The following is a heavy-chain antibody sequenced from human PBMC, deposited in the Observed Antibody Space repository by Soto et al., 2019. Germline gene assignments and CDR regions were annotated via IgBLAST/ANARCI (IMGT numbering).Heavy chain of an antibody. CDR1: GGSISSGDYY. V-gene: IGHV4-30-4*01. J-gene: IGHJ4*02. CDR2: IYYSGST. CDR3: ARGPGSPMVRGVIMELDY. D-gene: IGHD3-10*01. Sequence: PSETLSLTCTVSGGSISSGDYYWSWIRQPPGKGLEWIGYIYYSGSTYYNPSLKSRVTISVDTSKNQFSLKLSSVTAADTAVYYCARGPGSPMVRGVIMELDYWGQGTLVTVSS.